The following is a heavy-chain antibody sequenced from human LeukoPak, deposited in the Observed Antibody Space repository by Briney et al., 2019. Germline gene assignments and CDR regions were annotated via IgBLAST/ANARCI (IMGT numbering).Heavy chain of an antibody. CDR3: ARDRVWFGELGPVDY. CDR1: GYTFTGYY. V-gene: IGHV1-2*02. Sequence: ASVKVPCKASGYTFTGYYMHWVRQAPGQGLEWMGWINPNSGGTNYAQKFQGRVTMTRDTSISTAYMELSRLRSDDTAVYYCARDRVWFGELGPVDYWGQGTLVTVSS. J-gene: IGHJ4*02. D-gene: IGHD3-10*01. CDR2: INPNSGGT.